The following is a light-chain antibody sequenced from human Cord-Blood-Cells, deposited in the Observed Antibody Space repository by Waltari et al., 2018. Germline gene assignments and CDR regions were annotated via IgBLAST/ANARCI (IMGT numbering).Light chain of an antibody. J-gene: IGLJ2*01. CDR2: RNN. Sequence: QSVLTQPPSPSGTPRHRVTIPCSGSSSHIGSNYVYWYQQLPGTAPKLLIYRNNQRPSGVPDRFSGSKSGTSASLAISGLRSEDEADYYCAAWDDSLSVVFGGGTKLTVL. CDR1: SSHIGSNY. V-gene: IGLV1-47*01. CDR3: AAWDDSLSVV.